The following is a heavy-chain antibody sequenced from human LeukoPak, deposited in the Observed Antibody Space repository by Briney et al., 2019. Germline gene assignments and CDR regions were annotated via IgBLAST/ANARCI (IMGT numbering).Heavy chain of an antibody. CDR1: GGSFSGYY. Sequence: SETLSLTCAVYGGSFSGYYWSWIRQPPGKGLEWIGYIYNTGSTIYNPSLKSRVTISVDTSKNQFSLRLSSVTAADTAVYYCARIAVAATGYNWFDPWGQGTLVTVSS. CDR2: IYNTGST. CDR3: ARIAVAATGYNWFDP. D-gene: IGHD6-19*01. J-gene: IGHJ5*02. V-gene: IGHV4-59*08.